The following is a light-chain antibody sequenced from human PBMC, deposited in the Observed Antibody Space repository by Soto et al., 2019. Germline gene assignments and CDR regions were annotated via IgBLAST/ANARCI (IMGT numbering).Light chain of an antibody. V-gene: IGLV1-40*01. Sequence: QSVLTQPPSVSGAPGQGVTISCTGSSSNIGAGYDVHWYRQLPGTAPTLLIYRNSNRPSGVPARFFGSKSGTSASLAITGLQAEDEADYYCHSYDSRLSGVVFGGGTKLTVL. J-gene: IGLJ2*01. CDR1: SSNIGAGYD. CDR3: HSYDSRLSGVV. CDR2: RNS.